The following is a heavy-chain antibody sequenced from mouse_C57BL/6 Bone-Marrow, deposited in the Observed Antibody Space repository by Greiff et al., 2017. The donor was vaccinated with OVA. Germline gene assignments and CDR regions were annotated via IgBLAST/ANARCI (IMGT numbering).Heavy chain of an antibody. Sequence: EVKVVESGGGLVKPGGSLKLSCAASGFTFSSYAMSWVRQTPEKRLEWVATISDGGSYTYYPDNVKGRFTISRDNAKNNLYLQMSHLKSEDTAMYYCARDRYGNLYYFDYWGQGTTLTVSS. J-gene: IGHJ2*01. CDR1: GFTFSSYA. D-gene: IGHD2-1*01. CDR3: ARDRYGNLYYFDY. V-gene: IGHV5-4*01. CDR2: ISDGGSYT.